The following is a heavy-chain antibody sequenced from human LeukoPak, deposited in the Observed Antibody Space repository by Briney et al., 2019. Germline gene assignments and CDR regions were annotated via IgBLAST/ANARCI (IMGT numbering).Heavy chain of an antibody. Sequence: GGSLRLSCSVSGFTFSTYVMHWVRQAPGKGLEYVSAISSNGDNTYYADSVRGRFTISRDNSKNTLYLQMSSLRADDTAVYYCVRGTGYWGQGTLVTVSS. CDR2: ISSNGDNT. CDR3: VRGTGY. J-gene: IGHJ4*02. CDR1: GFTFSTYV. V-gene: IGHV3-64D*06.